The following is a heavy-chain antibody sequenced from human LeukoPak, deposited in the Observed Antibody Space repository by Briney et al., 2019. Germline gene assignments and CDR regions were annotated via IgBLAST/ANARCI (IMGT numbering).Heavy chain of an antibody. Sequence: QSGRSLRLSCAASGFTFSSYAMHWARQAPGKGLEWVAVISYDGSNKYYADSVKGRFTISRDNSKNTLYLQMNSLRAEDTAVYYCARDNVDTAMVTSPDYYYFDYWGQGTLVTVSS. CDR3: ARDNVDTAMVTSPDYYYFDY. V-gene: IGHV3-30-3*01. CDR2: ISYDGSNK. D-gene: IGHD5-18*01. CDR1: GFTFSSYA. J-gene: IGHJ4*02.